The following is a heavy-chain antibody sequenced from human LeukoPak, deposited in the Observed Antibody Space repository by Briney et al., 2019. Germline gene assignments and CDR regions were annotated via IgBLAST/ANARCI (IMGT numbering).Heavy chain of an antibody. CDR1: GGSISSSSYY. CDR2: IYYSGST. CDR3: ARGPSVVVPAAPDY. Sequence: SETLSLTCTVSGGSISSSSYYWGWIRQPPGKGLEWIGSIYYSGSTYYNPSLKSRVTVSVDTSKNQFSLKLSSVTAADTAVYYCARGPSVVVPAAPDYWGQGTLVTVSS. V-gene: IGHV4-39*07. J-gene: IGHJ4*02. D-gene: IGHD2-2*01.